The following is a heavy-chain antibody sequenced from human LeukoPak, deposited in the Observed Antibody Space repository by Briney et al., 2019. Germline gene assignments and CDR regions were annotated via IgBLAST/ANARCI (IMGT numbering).Heavy chain of an antibody. D-gene: IGHD5-18*01. CDR3: ARRGRGYSYGYAY. CDR1: GGSISSSNW. Sequence: PSETLSLTCAVSGGSISSSNWWSWVRQPPGKGLEWIGEIYHSGSTNYNPSLKSRVTISVDKSKNQFSLKLSSVTAADTAVYYCARRGRGYSYGYAYWGQGTLVTVSS. V-gene: IGHV4-4*02. CDR2: IYHSGST. J-gene: IGHJ4*02.